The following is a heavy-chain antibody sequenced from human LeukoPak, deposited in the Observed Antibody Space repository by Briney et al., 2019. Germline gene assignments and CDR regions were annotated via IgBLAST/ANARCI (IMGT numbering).Heavy chain of an antibody. CDR1: GGSISGTSYY. CDR3: AREKDYYSSGQYYFDY. Sequence: SETLSLTCTVSGGSISGTSYYWGWIRQPPGKGLECIGRIYYTGSTYYNPSLESRVTISVDTSKNQFSLKLNSVTAADTAVYYCAREKDYYSSGQYYFDYWGQGTLVTVSS. V-gene: IGHV4-39*07. J-gene: IGHJ4*02. CDR2: IYYTGST. D-gene: IGHD6-19*01.